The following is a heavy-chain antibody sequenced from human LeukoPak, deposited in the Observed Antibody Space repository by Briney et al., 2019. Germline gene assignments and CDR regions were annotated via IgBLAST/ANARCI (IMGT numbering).Heavy chain of an antibody. Sequence: ASVKVSCKASRGTFSSYAISWVRQAPGQGLEWMGGIIPIFGTANYAQKFQGRVTITADESTSTAYMELSSLRSEDTAVYYCARGPAPLYGSGSPTNENWFDPWGQGTLVTVSS. J-gene: IGHJ5*02. D-gene: IGHD3-10*01. V-gene: IGHV1-69*13. CDR3: ARGPAPLYGSGSPTNENWFDP. CDR2: IIPIFGTA. CDR1: RGTFSSYA.